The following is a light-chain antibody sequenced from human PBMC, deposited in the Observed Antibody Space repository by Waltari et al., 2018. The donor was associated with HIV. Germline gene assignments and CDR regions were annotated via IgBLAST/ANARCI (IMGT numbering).Light chain of an antibody. CDR1: SSNLGDNS. V-gene: IGLV1-51*02. CDR2: ENN. Sequence: QSVLTQPPSVSAATGQKVTISCSGTSSNLGDNSVSWYQDLPGAAPKLPIFENNKRPSGIPARFSGSLSGTSATLVITGLQTGDEADYYCVTWDNSLSAMVFGGGTKLTVL. CDR3: VTWDNSLSAMV. J-gene: IGLJ2*01.